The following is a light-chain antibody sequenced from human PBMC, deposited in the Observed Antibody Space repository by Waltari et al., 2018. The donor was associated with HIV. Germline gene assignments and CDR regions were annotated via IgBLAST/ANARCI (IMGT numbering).Light chain of an antibody. CDR3: QQYNSHSRT. Sequence: DIQMTQSPSTVSAFVGDTVTITCRASQSIGSWLAWYQQKPGEAPKLLIYETSTLEIGVPSIFSGSGSGTEFTLTVSRLQPEDFATYYCQQYNSHSRTFGQGTKVEIK. CDR1: QSIGSW. J-gene: IGKJ1*01. CDR2: ETS. V-gene: IGKV1-5*03.